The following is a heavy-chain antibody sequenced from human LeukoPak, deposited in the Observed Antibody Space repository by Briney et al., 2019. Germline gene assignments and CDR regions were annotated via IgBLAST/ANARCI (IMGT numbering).Heavy chain of an antibody. D-gene: IGHD3-22*01. CDR1: GFTFSSYW. CDR3: AKDPYDSSGYYTRAFDY. V-gene: IGHV3-74*01. J-gene: IGHJ4*02. Sequence: GGSLRLSCAASGFTFSSYWMHWVRQAPGKGLVWVSRINSDGSSTSYADSVKGRFTISRDNSENTLYLQMNSLRAEDTAVYYCAKDPYDSSGYYTRAFDYWGQGTLVTVSS. CDR2: INSDGSST.